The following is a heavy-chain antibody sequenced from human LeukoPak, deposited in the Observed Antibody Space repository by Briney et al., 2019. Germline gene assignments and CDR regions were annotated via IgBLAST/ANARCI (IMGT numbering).Heavy chain of an antibody. Sequence: ASVKVSCKASGYTFTSYYIHWVRQAPGQGLEWMGIINPSGGSTSYAQKFQGRVTMTRDMSISTAYMELSRLRSDDTAVYYCARAGIWDYSDSSGYHNAAFDIWGQGTMVTVSS. D-gene: IGHD3-22*01. CDR3: ARAGIWDYSDSSGYHNAAFDI. J-gene: IGHJ3*02. CDR1: GYTFTSYY. V-gene: IGHV1-46*01. CDR2: INPSGGST.